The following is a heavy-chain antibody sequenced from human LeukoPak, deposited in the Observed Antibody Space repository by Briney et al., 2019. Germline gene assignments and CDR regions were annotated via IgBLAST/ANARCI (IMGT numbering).Heavy chain of an antibody. J-gene: IGHJ4*02. Sequence: PGGSLRLSCAASGFTFDDYAMHWVRQAPGKGLEWVSGISWNSGSIGYADSVKGRFTISRDNAKNSLYLQMNSLRAEDTALYYCAKGRHGQQLVQDYWGQGTLVTVSS. V-gene: IGHV3-9*01. CDR1: GFTFDDYA. D-gene: IGHD6-13*01. CDR3: AKGRHGQQLVQDY. CDR2: ISWNSGSI.